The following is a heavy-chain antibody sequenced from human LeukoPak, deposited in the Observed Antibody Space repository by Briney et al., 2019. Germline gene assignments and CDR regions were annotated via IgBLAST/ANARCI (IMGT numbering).Heavy chain of an antibody. V-gene: IGHV1-2*06. CDR1: GYTFTGYY. D-gene: IGHD3-10*01. J-gene: IGHJ4*02. Sequence: VASVKVSCKASGYTFTGYYMHWVRQAPGQGLEWMGRINPNSGGTNYAQKFQGRVTMTRDTSISTAYMELNRLRSDDTAVYYCARVRPVRITMVRGASYYFDYWGQGTLVTVSS. CDR2: INPNSGGT. CDR3: ARVRPVRITMVRGASYYFDY.